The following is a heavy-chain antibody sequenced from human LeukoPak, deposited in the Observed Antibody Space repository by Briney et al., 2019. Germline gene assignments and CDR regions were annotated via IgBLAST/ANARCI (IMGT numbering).Heavy chain of an antibody. Sequence: GGSLRLSCAASGFTFSSYSMNWVRQAPGKGLEWVSSISSSSGYIYYADSVKGRFTISRDNAKNSLYLQMNSLRAEDTAVYYCAREPWEQNVPNYFDYWGQGTLVTVSS. CDR3: AREPWEQNVPNYFDY. V-gene: IGHV3-21*01. D-gene: IGHD1-26*01. CDR2: ISSSSGYI. J-gene: IGHJ4*02. CDR1: GFTFSSYS.